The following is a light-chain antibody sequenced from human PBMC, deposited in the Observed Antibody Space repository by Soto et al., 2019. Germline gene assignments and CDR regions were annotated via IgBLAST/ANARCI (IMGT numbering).Light chain of an antibody. CDR3: AAWDDSLNGREV. Sequence: QSVLTQPPSASGTPGQRVTISCSGSSSNIGSNSVNWYQQLPGAAPKLLIYSNNQRPSGVPDRSSGSKSGTSASLGISGLQSEDEADYYCAAWDDSLNGREVFGTGTKLPVL. CDR1: SSNIGSNS. V-gene: IGLV1-44*01. J-gene: IGLJ1*01. CDR2: SNN.